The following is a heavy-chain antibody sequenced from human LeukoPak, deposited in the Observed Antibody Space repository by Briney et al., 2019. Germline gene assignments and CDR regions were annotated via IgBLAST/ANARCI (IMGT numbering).Heavy chain of an antibody. CDR2: ISGSGSGI. Sequence: GGSLRLSCAASGFTISDYYMSWVRQAPGKGLEYVSYISGSGSGINYADSVKGRFTISRDNAKNSLYLQMNRLREEDTAVYYCARTARTVDYWGQGTPVTVSS. D-gene: IGHD5-18*01. CDR3: ARTARTVDY. V-gene: IGHV3-11*04. CDR1: GFTISDYY. J-gene: IGHJ4*02.